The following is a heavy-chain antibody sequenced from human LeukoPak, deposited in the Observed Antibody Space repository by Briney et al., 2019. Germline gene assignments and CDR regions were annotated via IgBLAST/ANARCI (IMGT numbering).Heavy chain of an antibody. CDR1: GFTFSSYA. CDR3: AKEEWLLAVYFDY. V-gene: IGHV3-74*01. CDR2: INSDGSST. J-gene: IGHJ4*02. Sequence: GGSLRLSCAASGFTFSSYAMHWVRQAPGKGLVWVSRINSDGSSTSYADSVKGRFTISRDNAKNTLYLQMNSLRAEDTAVYYCAKEEWLLAVYFDYWGQGTLVTVSS. D-gene: IGHD3-3*01.